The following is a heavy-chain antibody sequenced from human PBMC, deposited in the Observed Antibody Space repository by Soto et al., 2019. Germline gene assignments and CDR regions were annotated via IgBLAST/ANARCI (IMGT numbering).Heavy chain of an antibody. CDR2: INHSGST. J-gene: IGHJ4*02. Sequence: SETLSLTCAVYGGSFSGYYWIWIRQPPGKGLEWIGEINHSGSTNYNPSLQSRVVMSLDTSKNQVALTLSTVTVADTAVYYCARGRLVVPALWGQGTLVTVSS. CDR3: ARGRLVVPAL. V-gene: IGHV4-34*01. D-gene: IGHD2-15*01. CDR1: GGSFSGYY.